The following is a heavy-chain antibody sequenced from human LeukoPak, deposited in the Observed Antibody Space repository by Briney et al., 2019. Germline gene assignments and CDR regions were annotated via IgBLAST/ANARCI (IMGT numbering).Heavy chain of an antibody. CDR3: ARGPEWFGSSMDV. CDR1: GFTFSSYA. D-gene: IGHD3-10*01. V-gene: IGHV3-30*04. CDR2: ISYDGSNK. Sequence: PGGSLRLSCAASGFTFSSYAMHWVRQAPGKGLEWVAVISYDGSNKYYADSVKGRFTISRDNSKNTLYLQMNSLRAEDTAVYYCARGPEWFGSSMDVWGKGTTVTVSS. J-gene: IGHJ6*04.